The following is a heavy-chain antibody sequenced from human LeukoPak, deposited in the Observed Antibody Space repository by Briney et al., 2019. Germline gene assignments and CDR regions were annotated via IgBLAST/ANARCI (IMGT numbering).Heavy chain of an antibody. J-gene: IGHJ4*02. CDR3: ARDRSLDS. CDR1: CGYISSYY. Sequence: SETLSLTCTVSCGYISSYYWSWIRQPPGKGLEWIGYIYYSGCTNHNPSLKSRIPISVDTSKNHSALKLSSVTAADTAVYYCARDRSLDSWGQGTLVTVSS. V-gene: IGHV4-59*01. CDR2: IYYSGCT.